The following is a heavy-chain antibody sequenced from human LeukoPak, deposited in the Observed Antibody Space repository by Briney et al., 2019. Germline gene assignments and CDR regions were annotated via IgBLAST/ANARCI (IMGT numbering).Heavy chain of an antibody. J-gene: IGHJ5*02. V-gene: IGHV3-66*04. D-gene: IGHD3-10*01. Sequence: GGSLRLSCAASGFTVSDNYMSWVRQAPGRGLEWVSGIHSGSSTYYTDSVKGKFTISRDNSKNTVYLQMNSLRAEDTAVYYCARQMVRGVIYNWFDTWGQGTLVTVSS. CDR2: IHSGSST. CDR1: GFTVSDNY. CDR3: ARQMVRGVIYNWFDT.